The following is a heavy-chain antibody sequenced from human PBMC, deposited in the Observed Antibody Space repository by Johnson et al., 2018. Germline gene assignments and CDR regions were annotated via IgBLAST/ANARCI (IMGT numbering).Heavy chain of an antibody. V-gene: IGHV3-23*01. J-gene: IGHJ3*02. Sequence: VQLQESGGGLVQPGGSLRLSCAASGFTFRSYAMTWVRQAPGKGLEWVSAISSSGAGTYYADAVKGRFTISRDNSKNTLYLQMNSLRAEDTAVYYCARDSADRKGAFDIWGQGTMVTVSS. CDR3: ARDSADRKGAFDI. CDR2: ISSSGAGT. CDR1: GFTFRSYA. D-gene: IGHD1-14*01.